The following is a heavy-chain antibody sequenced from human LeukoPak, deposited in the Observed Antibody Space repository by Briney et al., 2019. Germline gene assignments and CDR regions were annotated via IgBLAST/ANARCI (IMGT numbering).Heavy chain of an antibody. Sequence: SETLSLTCTVSGGSISSRSSYWGWIRQSPGKGLEWIGSIYYSGSTYYNPSLRSRVTISVDTSKNQFSLKLSSVTAADTAVYYCAREGDYDSSAYYYAFDIWGQGTMVTVSS. D-gene: IGHD3-22*01. V-gene: IGHV4-39*07. CDR2: IYYSGST. CDR1: GGSISSRSSY. J-gene: IGHJ3*02. CDR3: AREGDYDSSAYYYAFDI.